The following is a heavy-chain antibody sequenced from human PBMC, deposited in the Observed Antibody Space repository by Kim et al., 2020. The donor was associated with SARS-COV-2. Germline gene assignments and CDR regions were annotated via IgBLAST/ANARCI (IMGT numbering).Heavy chain of an antibody. CDR3: AKVYLRGYSSSPSEVDC. V-gene: IGHV3-23*01. CDR2: ISGSGGST. CDR1: GFTFSSYA. J-gene: IGHJ4*02. Sequence: GGSLRLSCAASGFTFSSYAMSWVRQAPGKGLEWVSAISGSGGSTYYADSVKGRFTISRDNSKNTLYLQINSLRAEDTAVYYCAKVYLRGYSSSPSEVDCWGQGTLVTVSS. D-gene: IGHD6-6*01.